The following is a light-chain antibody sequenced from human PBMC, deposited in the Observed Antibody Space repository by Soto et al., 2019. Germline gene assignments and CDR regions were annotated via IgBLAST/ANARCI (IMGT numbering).Light chain of an antibody. CDR1: RTILDSNRDSY. CDR2: LGS. Sequence: PLSQPVTPPEPASTSGTSRRTILDSNRDSYLDWYLQKPGQAPKLLIYLGSNRAPGVPARFSGSGSGTDFTLKINRVEAEDVGTYYCMQDRKRLTFGQGTRLEIK. CDR3: MQDRKRLT. V-gene: IGKV2-28*01. J-gene: IGKJ5*01.